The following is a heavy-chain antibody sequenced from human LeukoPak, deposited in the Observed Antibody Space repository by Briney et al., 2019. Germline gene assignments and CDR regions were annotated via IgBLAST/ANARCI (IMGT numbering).Heavy chain of an antibody. J-gene: IGHJ3*02. CDR3: ARDYYDSSGTPPPHAFDI. V-gene: IGHV1-2*02. D-gene: IGHD3-22*01. CDR2: INPNSGGT. Sequence: ASVKVSCKASGYTFTGYYMHWVRQAPGQGLEWMGWINPNSGGTNYAQKFQGRVTMTRDTSISTAYMELSRLRSDDTAAYYCARDYYDSSGTPPPHAFDIWGQGTMVTVSS. CDR1: GYTFTGYY.